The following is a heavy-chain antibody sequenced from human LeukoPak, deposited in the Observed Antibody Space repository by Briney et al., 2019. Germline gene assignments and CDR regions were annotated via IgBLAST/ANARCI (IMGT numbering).Heavy chain of an antibody. CDR2: ISVSSRNVI. J-gene: IGHJ3*01. V-gene: IGHV3-48*04. Sequence: GGSLRLSCAASGFTFSSYSMNWVRQAPGKGLEWLSYISVSSRNVIDYADSVRGRFTISRDDAKNSLYLQMNSLRAEDTAVYFCARDFGPRLYAFDVWGQGTMITVSS. CDR3: ARDFGPRLYAFDV. CDR1: GFTFSSYS. D-gene: IGHD3-16*01.